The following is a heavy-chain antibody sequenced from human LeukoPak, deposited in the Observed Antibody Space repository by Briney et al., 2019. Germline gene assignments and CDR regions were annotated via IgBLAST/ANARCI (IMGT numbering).Heavy chain of an antibody. D-gene: IGHD6-13*01. Sequence: SETLSLTCAVYGGSFSGYYWSWIRQPPGKGLEWIGEINHSGSTNYNPSLKSRVTISVDTSKNQFSLKLSSVTAADTAVYYCARVVRLHYYYYYMDVWGKGTTVTVSS. CDR1: GGSFSGYY. CDR3: ARVVRLHYYYYYMDV. V-gene: IGHV4-34*01. CDR2: INHSGST. J-gene: IGHJ6*03.